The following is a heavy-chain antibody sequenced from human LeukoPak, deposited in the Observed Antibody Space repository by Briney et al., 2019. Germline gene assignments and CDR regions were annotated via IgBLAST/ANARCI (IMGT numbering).Heavy chain of an antibody. CDR3: ARGRTPYCGGDCYSYYYYMDV. CDR2: IRQDGSEK. V-gene: IGHV3-7*01. Sequence: GGSLRLSCAASGFTFSSYWMSWVRQAPGKGLEWVANIRQDGSEKYCVDSVKGRFTISRDNAKNSLYLQMNSLRAEDTAVYYCARGRTPYCGGDCYSYYYYMDVWGKGTTVTVSS. D-gene: IGHD2-21*01. CDR1: GFTFSSYW. J-gene: IGHJ6*03.